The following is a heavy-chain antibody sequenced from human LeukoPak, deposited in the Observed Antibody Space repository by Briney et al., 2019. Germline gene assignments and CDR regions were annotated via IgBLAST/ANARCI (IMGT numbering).Heavy chain of an antibody. J-gene: IGHJ4*02. V-gene: IGHV4-59*01. CDR1: GGSISSYY. CDR2: IYYSGST. CDR3: ARGRYSSGWYIDY. Sequence: SETLSLTCTVSGGSISSYYWSWIRQPPGKGLEWIGYIYYSGSTNYNPSLKSRVTMSVDTSKNQFSLKLSSVTAADTAVYYCARGRYSSGWYIDYWGQGTLVTVSS. D-gene: IGHD6-19*01.